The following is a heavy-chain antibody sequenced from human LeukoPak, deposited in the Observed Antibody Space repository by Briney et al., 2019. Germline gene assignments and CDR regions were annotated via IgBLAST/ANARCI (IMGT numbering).Heavy chain of an antibody. CDR1: GFTFSSYE. Sequence: PGGFLRLSCAASGFTFSSYEMNWVRQAPGKGLEWVSYISSSGSTIYYADSVKGRFTISRDNAKNSLYLQMNSLRAEDTAVYYCARGGRITIFGVVIDWGQGTLVTVSS. D-gene: IGHD3-3*01. V-gene: IGHV3-48*03. CDR3: ARGGRITIFGVVID. CDR2: ISSSGSTI. J-gene: IGHJ4*02.